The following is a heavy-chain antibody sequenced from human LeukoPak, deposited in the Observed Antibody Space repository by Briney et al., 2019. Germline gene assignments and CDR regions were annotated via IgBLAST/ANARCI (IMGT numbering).Heavy chain of an antibody. V-gene: IGHV4-4*07. CDR1: GGSISSYY. CDR3: ARVGTAGYYYDYYYMDV. CDR2: IYTSGST. J-gene: IGHJ6*03. Sequence: SETLSFTCTVSGGSISSYYWSWLRQPAGKGLEWIGRIYTSGSTNYNPSLKSRVTMSVDTSKNQFSLKLSSVPAADTAVYYCARVGTAGYYYDYYYMDVWGKGTTVTISS.